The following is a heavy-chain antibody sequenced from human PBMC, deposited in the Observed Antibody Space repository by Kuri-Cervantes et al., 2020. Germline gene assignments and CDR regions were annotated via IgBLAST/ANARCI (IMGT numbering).Heavy chain of an antibody. CDR1: GFTFSTHG. D-gene: IGHD4-17*01. CDR3: HGDYVGQDGWPTDY. CDR2: ISYDGSNK. V-gene: IGHV3-30*03. Sequence: GESLKISCAASGFTFSTHGIHWVRQTPGKGLEWVALISYDGSNKYYADSVKGRSTISRDNAKNSLYLQMNSLRAEDTAVYYCHGDYVGQDGWPTDYWGQGTLVTVSS. J-gene: IGHJ4*02.